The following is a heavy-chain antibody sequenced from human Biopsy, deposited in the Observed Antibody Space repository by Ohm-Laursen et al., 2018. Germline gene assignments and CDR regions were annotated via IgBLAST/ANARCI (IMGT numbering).Heavy chain of an antibody. Sequence: SLRLSCAASGFTFATYGMSWVRQAPGKGLEWVSSVTTTSSYIYYADSVKGRFTISRDNSKNTLYLEMNSLRAEDTAIYYCAKARSGSSNSCYNYWGQGTLVIVSS. D-gene: IGHD2-2*02. V-gene: IGHV3-21*04. CDR3: AKARSGSSNSCYNY. J-gene: IGHJ4*02. CDR2: VTTTSSYI. CDR1: GFTFATYG.